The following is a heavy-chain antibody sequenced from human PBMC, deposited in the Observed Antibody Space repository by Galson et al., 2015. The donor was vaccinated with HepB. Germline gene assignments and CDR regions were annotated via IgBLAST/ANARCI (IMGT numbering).Heavy chain of an antibody. D-gene: IGHD2-15*01. Sequence: CAISGDSVSSNSAAWNRIRQSPSRGLEWLGRTYYRSKWYNDYAVSVKSRITINPDTSKNQFSLQLNSVTPEDTAVYYCARDRAYCSGGSCYSENYYYYMDVWGKGTTVTVSS. J-gene: IGHJ6*03. CDR3: ARDRAYCSGGSCYSENYYYYMDV. CDR1: GDSVSSNSAA. V-gene: IGHV6-1*01. CDR2: TYYRSKWYN.